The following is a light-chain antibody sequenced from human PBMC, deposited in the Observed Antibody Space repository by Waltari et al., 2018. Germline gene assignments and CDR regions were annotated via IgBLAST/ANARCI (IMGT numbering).Light chain of an antibody. CDR2: EAT. CDR3: CSYTGSSTSYG. V-gene: IGLV2-23*01. CDR1: STDLSSYNL. Sequence: QSALSQPASVSGSPGQSLTNTCTGASTDLSSYNLVARYQHHPNRAPKLIIYEATKRPSGISHRFSGAKSGATASLRISGLQADDEADYYCCSYTGSSTSYGCGGGTKVTVL. J-gene: IGLJ1*01.